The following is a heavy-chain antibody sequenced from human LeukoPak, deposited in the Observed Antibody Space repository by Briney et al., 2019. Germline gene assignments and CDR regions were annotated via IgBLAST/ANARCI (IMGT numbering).Heavy chain of an antibody. V-gene: IGHV3-23*01. J-gene: IGHJ4*02. CDR1: GFTFSSYG. CDR3: AKDMNYYDSSGYREYYFDY. D-gene: IGHD3-22*01. Sequence: GGTLRLSCAASGFTFSSYGMSWVRQAPGKGLEWVSAISGSGGSTYYADSVKGRFTISRDNSKNTLYLQMNSLRAEDTAVYYCAKDMNYYDSSGYREYYFDYWGQGTLVTVSS. CDR2: ISGSGGST.